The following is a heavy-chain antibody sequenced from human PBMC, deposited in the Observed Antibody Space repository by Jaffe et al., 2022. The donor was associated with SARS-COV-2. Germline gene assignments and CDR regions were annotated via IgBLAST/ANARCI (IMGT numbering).Heavy chain of an antibody. Sequence: EVQLVESGGGLVKPGGSLRLSCAASGFTFSNAWMSWVRQAPGKGLEWVGRFKSKTDGGTTDYAAPVKGRFTISRDDSKNTLYLQMNSLKTEDTAVYYCTTAPPITIFDYWGQGTLVTVSS. J-gene: IGHJ4*02. CDR3: TTAPPITIFDY. CDR1: GFTFSNAW. CDR2: FKSKTDGGTT. D-gene: IGHD3-3*01. V-gene: IGHV3-15*01.